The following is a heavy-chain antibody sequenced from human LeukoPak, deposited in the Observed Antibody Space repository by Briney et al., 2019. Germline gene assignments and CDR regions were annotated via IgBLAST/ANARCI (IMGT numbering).Heavy chain of an antibody. Sequence: ASVKVSCTASVYTFTGYYIHWVRQAPGQGLEWMAWIDLNSGDTKYAQKFQGRVTMTSDTSISAAYMELNRLTSDDTALYYCARATVTYDFWSGPDYWGQGTLLTVSS. D-gene: IGHD3-3*01. CDR3: ARATVTYDFWSGPDY. CDR2: IDLNSGDT. V-gene: IGHV1-2*02. J-gene: IGHJ4*02. CDR1: VYTFTGYY.